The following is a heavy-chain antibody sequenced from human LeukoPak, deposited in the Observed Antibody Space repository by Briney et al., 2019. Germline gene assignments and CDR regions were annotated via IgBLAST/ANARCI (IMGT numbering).Heavy chain of an antibody. CDR3: AITYYYYYMDV. V-gene: IGHV3-11*04. Sequence: GGSLRLSCAASGFTFSDYYMSWIRQAPGKGLEWVSYISSSGSTIYYADSVKGRFTISRDNAKNSLYLQMNSLRAEDTAVYYCAITYYYYYMDVWGKGTTVTVSS. CDR1: GFTFSDYY. D-gene: IGHD1-20*01. J-gene: IGHJ6*03. CDR2: ISSSGSTI.